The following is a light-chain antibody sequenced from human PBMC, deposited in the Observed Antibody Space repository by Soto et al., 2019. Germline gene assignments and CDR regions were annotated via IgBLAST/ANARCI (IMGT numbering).Light chain of an antibody. V-gene: IGKV3-20*01. CDR1: QSVSINY. CDR3: QHYGYPQWT. CDR2: GAS. Sequence: ENVLTQSPGTLSLSPGERAALSCRASQSVSINYLAWYQQKPGQAPRLLIYGASSRATGIPDRFSGSGSGTDFTLTISRLEPEDFAVYYCQHYGYPQWTFGQGTKVDIK. J-gene: IGKJ1*01.